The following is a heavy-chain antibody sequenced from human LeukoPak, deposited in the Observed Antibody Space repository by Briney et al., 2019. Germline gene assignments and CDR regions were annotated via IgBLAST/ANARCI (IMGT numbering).Heavy chain of an antibody. J-gene: IGHJ4*02. V-gene: IGHV3-21*01. CDR1: GFTFSSYS. CDR2: ISSSSSYI. CDR3: ATGYCSGGSCYFDY. Sequence: GGSLRLPCAASGFTFSSYSTNWVRQAPGKGLEWVSSISSSSSYIYYADSVKGRFTISRDNAKNSLYLQMNSLRAEDTAVYYCATGYCSGGSCYFDYWGQGTLVTVSS. D-gene: IGHD2-15*01.